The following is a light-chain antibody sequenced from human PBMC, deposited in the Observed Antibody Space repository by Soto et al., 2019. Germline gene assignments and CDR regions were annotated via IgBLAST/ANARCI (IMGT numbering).Light chain of an antibody. CDR1: SSNIGNKF. Sequence: QSVLTQPPSVSAASGQKVTISCSGSSSNIGNKFVSWYQQFPGTVPRLLIYDNDKRPSGIPDRFSGSKSGTSATLGITGLQTGDEADYYCGTWDNSLTGVVFGGGTKLTVL. CDR2: DND. J-gene: IGLJ3*02. V-gene: IGLV1-51*01. CDR3: GTWDNSLTGVV.